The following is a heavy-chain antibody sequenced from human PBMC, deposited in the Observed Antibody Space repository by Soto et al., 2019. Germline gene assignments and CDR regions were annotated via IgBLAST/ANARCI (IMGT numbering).Heavy chain of an antibody. CDR2: INAGNGNT. D-gene: IGHD6-13*01. CDR3: ARDSHSSSWYNWFDP. Sequence: ASVKVSCKASGYTFTSYAMHWVRQAPGQRLEWMGWINAGNGNTKYSQKFQGRVTITRDTSASTAYMELSSLRSEDTAVYYCARDSHSSSWYNWFDPWGQGTLVTVSS. J-gene: IGHJ5*02. CDR1: GYTFTSYA. V-gene: IGHV1-3*01.